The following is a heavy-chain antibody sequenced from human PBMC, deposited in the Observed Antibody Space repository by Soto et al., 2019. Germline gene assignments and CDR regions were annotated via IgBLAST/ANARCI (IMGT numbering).Heavy chain of an antibody. CDR1: GFTFSNAW. D-gene: IGHD2-2*01. CDR3: AKSLVSTSSTYFDY. CDR2: ISGSGGST. V-gene: IGHV3-23*01. J-gene: IGHJ4*02. Sequence: GGSLRLSCAASGFTFSNAWINWVRQAPGKGLEWVSAISGSGGSTYYADSVKGRFTISRDNSKNTLYLQMNSLRAEDTAVYYCAKSLVSTSSTYFDYWGQGTLVTVSS.